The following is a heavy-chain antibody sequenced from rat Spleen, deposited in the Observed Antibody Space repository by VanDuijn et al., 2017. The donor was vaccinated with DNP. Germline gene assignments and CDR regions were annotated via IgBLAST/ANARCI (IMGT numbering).Heavy chain of an antibody. CDR2: ISTSGSI. CDR3: AFDY. Sequence: EVQLVESGGGLVQPGRSLKLSCAASGFTFSNYYMAWVRQAPKKGLEWVAAISTSGSIYYPDSVKGRFTISRDDAKSSLYLQMDSLRSEDTATYYCAFDYWGQGVMVTVSS. J-gene: IGHJ2*01. CDR1: GFTFSNYY. V-gene: IGHV5-25*01.